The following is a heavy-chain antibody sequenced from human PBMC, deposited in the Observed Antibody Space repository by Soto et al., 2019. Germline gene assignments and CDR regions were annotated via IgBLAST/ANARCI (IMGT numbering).Heavy chain of an antibody. CDR2: INAPGETK. D-gene: IGHD2-21*01. J-gene: IGHJ4*02. CDR1: GFTFSNYG. CDR3: ARDPEGINDFDY. Sequence: EVQLVESGGGLVQPGGSLRLSCAASGFTFSNYGMNWARQAPGRGLEWVTHINAPGETKSYSDSVKGRFTVSRDDAKNSLYLQMSSLNADDTAIYYCARDPEGINDFDYWGQGTLVTVSS. V-gene: IGHV3-48*04.